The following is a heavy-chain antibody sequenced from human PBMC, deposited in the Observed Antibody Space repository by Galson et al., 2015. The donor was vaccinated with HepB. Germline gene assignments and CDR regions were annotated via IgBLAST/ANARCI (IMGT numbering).Heavy chain of an antibody. D-gene: IGHD2-2*02. Sequence: SVKVSCKASGYTFTSYAMHWVRQAPGQRLEWMGWINAGNGNTKYSQKFQGRVTITRDTSASTAYMELSSLRSEDTAVYYCARVDWEGQYQLLYHEFDYWGQGTLVTVSS. V-gene: IGHV1-3*01. CDR3: ARVDWEGQYQLLYHEFDY. CDR2: INAGNGNT. J-gene: IGHJ4*02. CDR1: GYTFTSYA.